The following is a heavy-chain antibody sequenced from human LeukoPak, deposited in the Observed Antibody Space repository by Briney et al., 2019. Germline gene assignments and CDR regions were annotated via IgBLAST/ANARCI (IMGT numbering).Heavy chain of an antibody. J-gene: IGHJ4*02. CDR3: ARDDGYCSGGSCYGVY. CDR1: GFTFTNYD. CDR2: MNPINGNT. V-gene: IGHV1-8*01. D-gene: IGHD2-15*01. Sequence: GASVKVSCKATGFTFTNYDINWVRQATGQGLEWMGWMNPINGNTGYAQKFQGRVTMTRDTSISTAHMELSSLRSEDTAVYYCARDDGYCSGGSCYGVYWGQGTLVTVSS.